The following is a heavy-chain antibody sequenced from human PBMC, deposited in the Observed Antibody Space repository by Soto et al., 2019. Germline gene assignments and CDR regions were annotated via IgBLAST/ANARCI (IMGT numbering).Heavy chain of an antibody. CDR2: IYYSGST. V-gene: IGHV4-39*02. CDR3: ARDRDRRYNWFDP. J-gene: IGHJ5*02. D-gene: IGHD2-15*01. Sequence: PSETLSLTCTVSGGSISSSSYYWGWIRQPPGKGLEWIGSIYYSGSTYYNPSLKSRVTISVDTSKNQFSLKLSSVTAADTAVYYCARDRDRRYNWFDPWGQGTLVTVSS. CDR1: GGSISSSSYY.